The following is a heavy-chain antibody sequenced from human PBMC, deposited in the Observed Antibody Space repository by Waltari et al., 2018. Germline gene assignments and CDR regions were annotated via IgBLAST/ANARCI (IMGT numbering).Heavy chain of an antibody. D-gene: IGHD2-2*01. J-gene: IGHJ2*01. V-gene: IGHV1-69*13. Sequence: QVQLVQSGAEVKKPGSSVKVSCKASGGPFSSYAISWVRQPPGQGLEWMGGIIPIFGTANYAQKFQGRVTITADESTSTAYMELSSLRSEDTAVYYCARDPRGSSDSDWYFDLWGRGTLVTVSS. CDR3: ARDPRGSSDSDWYFDL. CDR2: IIPIFGTA. CDR1: GGPFSSYA.